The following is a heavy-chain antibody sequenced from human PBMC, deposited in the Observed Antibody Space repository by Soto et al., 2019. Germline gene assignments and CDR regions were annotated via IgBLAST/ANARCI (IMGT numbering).Heavy chain of an antibody. Sequence: EVQLLESGGGVVQPGGSLRLSCVASGFNFKKFAMSWVRQAPGEGLEWVSGISCCGGSTSYADSVKGRFSIARDDSTNTLSLQMNNLRVEDTAQYYCAKADGEQWLLPRLDIWGQGTLVTVS. CDR3: AKADGEQWLLPRLDI. D-gene: IGHD6-19*01. J-gene: IGHJ4*02. CDR2: ISCCGGST. CDR1: GFNFKKFA. V-gene: IGHV3-23*01.